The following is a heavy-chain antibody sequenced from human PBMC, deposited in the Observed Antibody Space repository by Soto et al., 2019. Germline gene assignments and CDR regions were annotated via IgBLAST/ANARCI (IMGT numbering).Heavy chain of an antibody. J-gene: IGHJ6*02. CDR1: GYTFTTYD. CDR2: MNPYSGNT. V-gene: IGHV1-8*01. Sequence: ASVKVSCKASGYTFTTYDISWVRQATGQGLEWMGWMNPYSGNTGYAQKFQGRVTVTRNTSISTVYMELSGLRPDDTAVYYCAKRGYDISRDPYGMDVWGQGTTVTVSS. D-gene: IGHD3-9*01. CDR3: AKRGYDISRDPYGMDV.